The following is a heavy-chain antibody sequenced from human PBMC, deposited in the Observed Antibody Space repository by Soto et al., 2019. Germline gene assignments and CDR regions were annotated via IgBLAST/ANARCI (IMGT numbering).Heavy chain of an antibody. CDR2: IYYSGST. D-gene: IGHD3-16*01. V-gene: IGHV4-39*01. CDR1: GGSISSSSYY. CDR3: ANIGPYRKGWFDP. Sequence: QLQLQESGPGLVKPSETLSLTCTVSGGSISSSSYYWGWIRQPPGKGLEWIGSIYYSGSTYYNPSLKRRVTISVDTSKNQFSLKLSSVTAADTSVYYCANIGPYRKGWFDPWGQGTLVTVSS. J-gene: IGHJ5*02.